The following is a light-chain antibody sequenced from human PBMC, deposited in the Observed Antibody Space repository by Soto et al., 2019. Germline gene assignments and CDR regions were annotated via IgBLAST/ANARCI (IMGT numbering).Light chain of an antibody. Sequence: QTVVTQEPSLTVSPGGTATLTCGSSTGAVTSGHYPYWFQQRPGQAPRTLIYDTNNKHSWTPARFSGSLLGGKAALTLSGAQPEDEAEYYCLLSYSGGRVVFGGGTKLTVL. V-gene: IGLV7-46*01. CDR3: LLSYSGGRVV. J-gene: IGLJ3*02. CDR2: DTN. CDR1: TGAVTSGHY.